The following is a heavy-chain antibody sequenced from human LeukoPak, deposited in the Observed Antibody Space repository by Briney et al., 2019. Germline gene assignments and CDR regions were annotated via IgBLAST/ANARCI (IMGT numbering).Heavy chain of an antibody. CDR2: INHSGST. CDR3: ARVTPYYYDSSGHIDY. V-gene: IGHV4-34*01. J-gene: IGHJ4*02. Sequence: SETLSLTCAVYGTSFSTYYWNWVRQTPGKGLEWIGEINHSGSTNYNPSLKSRVTISVDTSKNQFSLKLSSVTAADTAVYYCARVTPYYYDSSGHIDYWGQGTLVTVSS. CDR1: GTSFSTYY. D-gene: IGHD3-22*01.